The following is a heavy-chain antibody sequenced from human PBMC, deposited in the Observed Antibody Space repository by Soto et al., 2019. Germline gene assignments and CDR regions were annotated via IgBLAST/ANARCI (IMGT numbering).Heavy chain of an antibody. V-gene: IGHV4-59*08. CDR2: IYYSGST. D-gene: IGHD3-16*01. J-gene: IGHJ6*03. CDR1: GGSISSYY. CDR3: PRHRGGRVINYYYYMDV. Sequence: SETLSLTCTVSGGSISSYYWTWIRQPPGKGLASIGYIYYSGSTKYNPSLNSPATVSVNTSKNQFSLKLSFVTAAATAMYYFPRHRGGRVINYYYYMDVWGKGTTVTVS.